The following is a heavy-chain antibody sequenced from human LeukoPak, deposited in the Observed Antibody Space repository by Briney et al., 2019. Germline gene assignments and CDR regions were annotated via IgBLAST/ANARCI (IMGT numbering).Heavy chain of an antibody. V-gene: IGHV4-39*02. CDR3: ARAVYYYGSGSYWYFDY. CDR1: GDSINNNNYY. D-gene: IGHD3-10*01. Sequence: SETLSLTCTVSGDSINNNNYYWGWIRQPPGKGLEWIGNIYYNGRTYYSPSLKSRGTISVDTSNNQFSLKLSSVTAADTAVYYCARAVYYYGSGSYWYFDYWGQGTLVTVSS. J-gene: IGHJ4*02. CDR2: IYYNGRT.